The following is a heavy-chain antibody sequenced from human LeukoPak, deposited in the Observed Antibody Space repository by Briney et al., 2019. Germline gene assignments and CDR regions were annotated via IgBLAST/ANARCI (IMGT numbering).Heavy chain of an antibody. D-gene: IGHD3-10*01. CDR2: IGSSSSYI. Sequence: GGPLRLSCAASGFTFSSYSMNWVRQAPGKGLEWVSSIGSSSSYIYYADSVKGRFTIARDNAKNSLYLQMNSLRAEDTAVYYCARGSGEFDYWGQGTLVTVSS. CDR1: GFTFSSYS. V-gene: IGHV3-21*01. J-gene: IGHJ4*02. CDR3: ARGSGEFDY.